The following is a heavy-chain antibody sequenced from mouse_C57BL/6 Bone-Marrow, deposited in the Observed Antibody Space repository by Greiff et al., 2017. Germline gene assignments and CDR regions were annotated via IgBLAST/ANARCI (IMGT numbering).Heavy chain of an antibody. J-gene: IGHJ3*01. Sequence: QVQLQQSGAELVKPGASVKLSCKASGYTFTSYWMHWVKQRPGRGLEWIGRIYPNSGGTKYNEKLKSKDTMTIDKPSSTAYMQLGSLTSEDSAVYDCARSRAYWGQGTLVTVSA. CDR1: GYTFTSYW. CDR2: IYPNSGGT. V-gene: IGHV1-72*01. CDR3: ARSRAY.